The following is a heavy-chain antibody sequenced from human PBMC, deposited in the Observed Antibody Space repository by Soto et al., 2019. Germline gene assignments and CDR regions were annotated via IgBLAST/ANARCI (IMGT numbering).Heavy chain of an antibody. CDR3: ARDHCSGGRCYFAY. J-gene: IGHJ4*02. V-gene: IGHV1-69*04. D-gene: IGHD2-15*01. CDR1: GGTFSSYT. CDR2: IIPILGIA. Sequence: ASVKVSCKASGGTFSSYTISWVRQAPGQGLEWMGRIIPILGIANYAQKFQGRVTITADKSTSTAYMELSSLRSEDTAVYYCARDHCSGGRCYFAYWGQGTLVTVSS.